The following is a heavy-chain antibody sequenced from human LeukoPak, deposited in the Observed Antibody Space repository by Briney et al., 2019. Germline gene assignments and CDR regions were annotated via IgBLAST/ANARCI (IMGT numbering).Heavy chain of an antibody. D-gene: IGHD3-10*01. Sequence: PGRSLRLSCAASGFTFDDYAMHWVRQAPGKGLEWVSGISWNSGSIGYADSVKGRFTISRDNAKNSLYLQMNSLRAEDMALYYCAKAQGSGSFGFDYWGQGTLVTVSS. CDR3: AKAQGSGSFGFDY. J-gene: IGHJ4*02. CDR1: GFTFDDYA. CDR2: ISWNSGSI. V-gene: IGHV3-9*03.